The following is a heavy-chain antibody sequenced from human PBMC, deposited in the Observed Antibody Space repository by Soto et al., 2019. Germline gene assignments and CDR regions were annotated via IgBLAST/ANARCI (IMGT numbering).Heavy chain of an antibody. V-gene: IGHV1-69*13. CDR1: GDTFSSYA. D-gene: IGHD1-1*01. CDR2: IIPIFGTA. Sequence: SVRLSCNGSGDTFSSYAITWVRQDPGQGLEWMGGIIPIFGTANYAQKFQGRVTITADESTSTAYMELSSLRSEDTAVYYCARGVTTETTSLGYWCQGTLVTVSS. CDR3: ARGVTTETTSLGY. J-gene: IGHJ4*02.